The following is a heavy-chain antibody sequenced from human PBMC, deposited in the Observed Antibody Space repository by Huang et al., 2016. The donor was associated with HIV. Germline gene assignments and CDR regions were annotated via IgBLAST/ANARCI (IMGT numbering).Heavy chain of an antibody. CDR1: GGSITSSNHY. J-gene: IGHJ3*02. V-gene: IGHV4-39*01. D-gene: IGHD2-2*01. CDR3: ASGEYGKNAYDI. CDR2: FYYSGDA. Sequence: QLHLQQSGPGLVRPSETLSLICTVSGGSITSSNHYWGWIRQTPGKGLEWIGNFYYSGDAYYTPSLMNRVSISIDTSKSQFSLRLSSVIATDTAVYYCASGEYGKNAYDIWGQGTVVTVSA.